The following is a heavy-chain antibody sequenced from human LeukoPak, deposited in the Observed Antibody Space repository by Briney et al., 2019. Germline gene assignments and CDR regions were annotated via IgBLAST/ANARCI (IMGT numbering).Heavy chain of an antibody. CDR1: GFPFSGYN. CDR2: INSDGSST. CDR3: TRVFVGDEYSSSGY. V-gene: IGHV3-74*01. Sequence: GGSLRPSCAAPGFPFSGYNIHWVRQAPGRGLVWVSRINSDGSSTTYADSVKGRFTIYRDNAKNTLYLQMNSLKVEDTAVYYCTRVFVGDEYSSSGYWGQGTLVTVSS. J-gene: IGHJ4*02. D-gene: IGHD6-13*01.